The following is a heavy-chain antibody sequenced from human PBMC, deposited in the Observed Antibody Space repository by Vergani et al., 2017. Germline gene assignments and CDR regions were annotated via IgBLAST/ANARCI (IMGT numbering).Heavy chain of an antibody. CDR1: GYSFTSYW. Sequence: EVPLVQSGAEVKKPGESLKISCTGSGYSFTSYWIGWVRQLPGKGLEWMGIIYPGDSDTRYSPSFQGQVTISADKSISTAYLQWSSLKASDTAMYYCARDIVAGGRGYYYGLDVWGQGTTVTVSS. CDR2: IYPGDSDT. V-gene: IGHV5-51*01. J-gene: IGHJ6*02. CDR3: ARDIVAGGRGYYYGLDV. D-gene: IGHD2-15*01.